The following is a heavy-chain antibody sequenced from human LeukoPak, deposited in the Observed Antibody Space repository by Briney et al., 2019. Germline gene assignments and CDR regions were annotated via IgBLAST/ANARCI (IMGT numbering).Heavy chain of an antibody. CDR3: ARAYFDY. J-gene: IGHJ4*02. CDR1: GFIFSTYW. Sequence: GGSLRLSCAASGFIFSTYWMSWVPKAPGKGLEWVANIKQDGSEKYYVDSVKGRFTISRDNAKNSLYLQMNSLRAEDTAVYYCARAYFDYWGQGTLVTVSS. V-gene: IGHV3-7*01. CDR2: IKQDGSEK.